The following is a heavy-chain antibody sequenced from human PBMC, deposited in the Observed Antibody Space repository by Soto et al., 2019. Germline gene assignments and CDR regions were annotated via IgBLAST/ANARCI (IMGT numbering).Heavy chain of an antibody. CDR2: INSDGSST. Sequence: EVQLVESGGGLVQPGGSLRLSCAASGFTFSSYWMHWVRQAPGKGLVWVSRINSDGSSTSYADSVKGRFTISRDNAKNTLYLQMNSLRAEDTAVYYCARDRSRYCISTSCYYGMDVWGQGTTVTVSS. V-gene: IGHV3-74*01. CDR1: GFTFSSYW. CDR3: ARDRSRYCISTSCYYGMDV. J-gene: IGHJ6*02. D-gene: IGHD2-2*01.